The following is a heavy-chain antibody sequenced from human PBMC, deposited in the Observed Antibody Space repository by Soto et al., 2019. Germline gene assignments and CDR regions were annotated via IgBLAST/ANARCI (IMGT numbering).Heavy chain of an antibody. Sequence: GESLKISCKASGYIRNTDWISWVRQKPGKGLEWMGRIDPLDSHTKYSPSFEGRVNISADRSIATAYLHWTSLETSDTAIYYCSRNKVGMGAEASWGQGTLVPFS. J-gene: IGHJ5*02. CDR3: SRNKVGMGAEAS. CDR2: IDPLDSHT. V-gene: IGHV5-10-1*01. CDR1: GYIRNTDW. D-gene: IGHD1-26*01.